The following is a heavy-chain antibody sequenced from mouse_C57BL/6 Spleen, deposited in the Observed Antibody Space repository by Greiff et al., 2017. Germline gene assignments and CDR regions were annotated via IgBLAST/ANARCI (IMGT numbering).Heavy chain of an antibody. CDR3: TRETKLDYGTLTYYCDD. Sequence: QVHVKQSGAELVRPGASVTLSCKASGYTFTDYEMHWVKQTPVHGLEWIGAIDPETGGTAYNHKFKGKAILTADTSSSTAYMELRRLTSEDAAVYYRTRETKLDYGTLTYYCDDWGQGTTLTVSS. CDR2: IDPETGGT. J-gene: IGHJ2*01. D-gene: IGHD1-1*01. CDR1: GYTFTDYE. V-gene: IGHV1-15*01.